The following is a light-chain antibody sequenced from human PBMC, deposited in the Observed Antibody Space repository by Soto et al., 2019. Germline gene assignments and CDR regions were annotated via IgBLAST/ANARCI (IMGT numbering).Light chain of an antibody. CDR1: QSVSSSL. V-gene: IGKV3-20*01. Sequence: EIVLTQSPGTLSLSPGERATLSCRASQSVSSSLAWYQQKTGQAPRLLISGASSRATGIPDRFSGSGSETDFTLTISRLEPEDFDMYYCQPYGTSHITLGQGTRLELK. CDR3: QPYGTSHIT. CDR2: GAS. J-gene: IGKJ5*01.